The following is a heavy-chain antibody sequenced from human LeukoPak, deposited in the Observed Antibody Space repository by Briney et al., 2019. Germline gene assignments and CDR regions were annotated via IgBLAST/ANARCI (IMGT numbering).Heavy chain of an antibody. V-gene: IGHV3-23*01. CDR1: GFTFSSYA. CDR3: ANGLRWGIWDY. Sequence: GGSLRLSCAASGFTFSSYAMTWVRQAPGKGLEWVSAISGSGGSTYYADSVKGRFTISSDNSKNTLHLQMNSLRAEDTAVYYCANGLRWGIWDYWGQGTLVTVSS. CDR2: ISGSGGST. D-gene: IGHD4-23*01. J-gene: IGHJ4*02.